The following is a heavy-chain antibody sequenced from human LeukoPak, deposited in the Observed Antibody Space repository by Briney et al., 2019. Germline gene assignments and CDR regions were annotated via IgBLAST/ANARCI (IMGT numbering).Heavy chain of an antibody. CDR2: ISYDGSKK. D-gene: IGHD3-22*01. CDR3: AKDQRHYYDSSGFLTPDY. Sequence: PGGSLRLSCAASGFTFRNYGMHWVRQAPGKGLEWVAVISYDGSKKYYADSVKGRFTISRHNSENMLYLQMNSVRAEDTAVFYCAKDQRHYYDSSGFLTPDYWGQGTLVTVSS. J-gene: IGHJ4*02. CDR1: GFTFRNYG. V-gene: IGHV3-30*18.